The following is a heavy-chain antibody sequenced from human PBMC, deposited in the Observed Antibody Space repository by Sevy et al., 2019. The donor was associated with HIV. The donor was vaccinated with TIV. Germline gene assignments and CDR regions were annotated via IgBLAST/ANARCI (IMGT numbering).Heavy chain of an antibody. V-gene: IGHV1-18*04. CDR1: GYTFNTFG. J-gene: IGHJ6*02. CDR3: ARDSIPLVQGIIITPYYYGMDV. Sequence: ASVKVSCKTCGYTFNTFGINWVRQAPGQGLQWVGWISAYDGNTKFVQNLQGRVSMTTETSTSTVYMELKNLRSDDTAVYYCARDSIPLVQGIIITPYYYGMDVWGQGTTVTVSS. D-gene: IGHD3-10*01. CDR2: ISAYDGNT.